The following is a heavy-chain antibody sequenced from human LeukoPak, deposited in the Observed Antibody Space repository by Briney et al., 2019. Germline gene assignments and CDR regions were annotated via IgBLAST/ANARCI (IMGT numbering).Heavy chain of an antibody. J-gene: IGHJ5*02. D-gene: IGHD6-13*01. V-gene: IGHV4-59*01. CDR3: ARGVAAPGTGGLSWFDP. CDR1: GGSTSSDY. CDR2: IYYTGTT. Sequence: SETLSLTCTVSGGSTSSDYWSWIRQPPGKGLEWIGYIYYTGTTTYNPSLKGRVTISVDTSKNQFSLKLSFVTAADTAVYYCARGVAAPGTGGLSWFDPWGQGTLVTVSS.